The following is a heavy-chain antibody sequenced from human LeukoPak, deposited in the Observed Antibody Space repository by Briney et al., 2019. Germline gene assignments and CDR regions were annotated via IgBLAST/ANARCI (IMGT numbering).Heavy chain of an antibody. CDR2: IIPIFGTA. J-gene: IGHJ4*02. Sequence: GSSVKVSCKASGGTLSSYAISWVRQAPGQGLEGMGRIIPIFGTANYAQKFQGRVTITTDESTSTAYMELSSLRSEDTAVYYCARVVLQWLVFDYWGQGTLVTVSS. V-gene: IGHV1-69*05. CDR3: ARVVLQWLVFDY. CDR1: GGTLSSYA. D-gene: IGHD6-19*01.